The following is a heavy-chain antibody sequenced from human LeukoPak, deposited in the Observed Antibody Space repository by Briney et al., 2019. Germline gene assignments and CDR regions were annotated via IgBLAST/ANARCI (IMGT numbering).Heavy chain of an antibody. CDR2: INPNTGGT. V-gene: IGHV1-2*02. Sequence: GASVKVSCKASGYTFSGYYIHWVRQAPGQGLEWMGWINPNTGGTKYAQRFQDRVTMTRDTSISTAYMEVSRLRYDDTAVYYCARPLRVTMIRGAAFRVSSDFDPWGQGTLVTVSS. CDR1: GYTFSGYY. J-gene: IGHJ5*02. CDR3: ARPLRVTMIRGAAFRVSSDFDP. D-gene: IGHD3-10*01.